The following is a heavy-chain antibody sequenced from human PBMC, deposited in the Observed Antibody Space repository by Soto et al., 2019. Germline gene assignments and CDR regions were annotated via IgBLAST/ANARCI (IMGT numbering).Heavy chain of an antibody. D-gene: IGHD6-19*01. V-gene: IGHV3-48*02. Sequence: HPGGSLRLSCAASGFTFSRCSMNWVRQAPGKGLEWVSYISSGSSPIYYADSVRGRFTISRDNAKNSLYLQMNSLRDEDTAVYYCARGPIAVSGRIDYWGQGTLVTVSS. CDR1: GFTFSRCS. CDR2: ISSGSSPI. J-gene: IGHJ4*02. CDR3: ARGPIAVSGRIDY.